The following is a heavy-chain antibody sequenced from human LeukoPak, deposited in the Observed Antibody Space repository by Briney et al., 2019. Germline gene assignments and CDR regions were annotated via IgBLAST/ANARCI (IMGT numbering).Heavy chain of an antibody. Sequence: ASVKVSCKASGYTFTRYYMNWVRQAPGQGLEWMGIINPCGGSTNYAQKFQGRVTMTRDTSTSTIYMEVSSLRSEDTAVYYCATSFRAVNWFDPWGQGTLVTVSS. V-gene: IGHV1-46*01. J-gene: IGHJ5*02. CDR1: GYTFTRYY. CDR2: INPCGGST. CDR3: ATSFRAVNWFDP. D-gene: IGHD3-10*01.